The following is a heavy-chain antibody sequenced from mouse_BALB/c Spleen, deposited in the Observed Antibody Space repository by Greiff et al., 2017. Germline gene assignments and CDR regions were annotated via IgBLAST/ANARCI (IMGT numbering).Heavy chain of an antibody. CDR2: SRNKANDYTT. D-gene: IGHD2-4*01. V-gene: IGHV7-1*02. CDR1: GFTFSDFY. CDR3: ARDAWDYEGFAY. J-gene: IGHJ3*01. Sequence: EVKLMESGGGLVQPGGSLRLSCATSGFTFSDFYMQWVRQPPGKRLEWIAASRNKANDYTTEYSASVKGRFIVSRDTSQSILYLQMNALRAEDTAIYYCARDAWDYEGFAYWGQGTLVTVSA.